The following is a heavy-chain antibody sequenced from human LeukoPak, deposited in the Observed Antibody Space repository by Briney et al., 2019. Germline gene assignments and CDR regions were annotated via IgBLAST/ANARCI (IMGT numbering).Heavy chain of an antibody. J-gene: IGHJ4*02. CDR2: LDNNGDNT. D-gene: IGHD1-26*01. V-gene: IGHV3-23*01. Sequence: GGSLRLSCVGSGYTFTTYGMSWVRQAPGKGLEWVSGLDNNGDNTYYADSVKGRFTISRDNFKNTLYLQMNSLRVEDTAVYYCAKIAETSGTYGQGFDYWGQGTLVTVSS. CDR1: GYTFTTYG. CDR3: AKIAETSGTYGQGFDY.